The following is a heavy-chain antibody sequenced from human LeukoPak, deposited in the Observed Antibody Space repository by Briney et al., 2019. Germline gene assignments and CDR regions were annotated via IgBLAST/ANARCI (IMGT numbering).Heavy chain of an antibody. Sequence: SETLSLTCTVSGDSISSSSYYWGWIRQPPGKGLEWIGSIYHSGSTYYNPSLKSRVTISVDTSKNQFSLKLSSVTAADTAVYYCARSDLGDWFDPWGQGTLVTVSS. CDR3: ARSDLGDWFDP. V-gene: IGHV4-39*07. CDR2: IYHSGST. D-gene: IGHD3-10*01. CDR1: GDSISSSSYY. J-gene: IGHJ5*02.